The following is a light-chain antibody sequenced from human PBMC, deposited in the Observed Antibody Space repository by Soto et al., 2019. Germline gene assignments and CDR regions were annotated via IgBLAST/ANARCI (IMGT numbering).Light chain of an antibody. Sequence: IVMTQAAATLSMSPGERTTLSCSASQSVSSNLAWYQQKPGQPPRLLIYGASSRATGIPARFSGSGSGTEFTLTISSLQSEDFAVYYCQQYNNWPTWTLGQGTQVAIK. J-gene: IGKJ1*01. CDR2: GAS. CDR3: QQYNNWPTWT. V-gene: IGKV3D-15*01. CDR1: QSVSSN.